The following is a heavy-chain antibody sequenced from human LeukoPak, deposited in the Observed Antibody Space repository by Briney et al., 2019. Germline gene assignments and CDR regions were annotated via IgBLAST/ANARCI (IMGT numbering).Heavy chain of an antibody. CDR3: ARESDSGSYDNDAFDI. CDR1: GFTFSSYA. Sequence: GGSLRLSCAASGFTFSSYAMHWVRQAPGKGLEYVSAISSNGGSTYYANSVKGRFTISRDNPKNTLYLQMGSLRAEDMAVYYCARESDSGSYDNDAFDIWGQGTMVTVSS. CDR2: ISSNGGST. V-gene: IGHV3-64*01. J-gene: IGHJ3*02. D-gene: IGHD1-26*01.